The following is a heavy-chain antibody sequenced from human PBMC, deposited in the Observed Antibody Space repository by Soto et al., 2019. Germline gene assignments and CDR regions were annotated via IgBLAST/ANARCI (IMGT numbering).Heavy chain of an antibody. Sequence: ASVKVSCKASGGTFSSYAISWVRQAPGQGLEWMGGIIPIFGTANYAQKFQGRVTITADESTSTAYMELSSLRSEDTAVYYCARERGGGGRYYFDYWGQGTLVTVSS. CDR3: ARERGGGGRYYFDY. V-gene: IGHV1-69*13. D-gene: IGHD2-15*01. CDR2: IIPIFGTA. J-gene: IGHJ4*02. CDR1: GGTFSSYA.